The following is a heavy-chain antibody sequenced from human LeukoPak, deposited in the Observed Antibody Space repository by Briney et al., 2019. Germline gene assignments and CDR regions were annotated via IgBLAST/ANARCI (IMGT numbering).Heavy chain of an antibody. CDR1: GGSISSGGYY. D-gene: IGHD3-3*01. J-gene: IGHJ6*02. CDR3: ARVGSVLTYYDFWSGLPSYGMDV. V-gene: IGHV4-31*03. Sequence: SQTLSLTCTVSGGSISSGGYYWSWIRQHPGQGLEWIGYIYYSGSTYYNPSLKSRVTISVDTSKNQFSLKLSSVTAADTAVYYCARVGSVLTYYDFWSGLPSYGMDVWGQGTTVTVSS. CDR2: IYYSGST.